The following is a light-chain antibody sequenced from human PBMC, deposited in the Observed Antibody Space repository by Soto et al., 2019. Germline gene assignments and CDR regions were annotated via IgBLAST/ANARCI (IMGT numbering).Light chain of an antibody. CDR1: SRDVGGYNY. CDR2: DVS. V-gene: IGLV2-14*01. CDR3: SSYTSSNTVV. Sequence: QSALTQPASVSGSPGQSIAISCTGTSRDVGGYNYVSWYQQHPGKAPKLLIYDVSARPSGVSNRFSGSKSDNTASLTITGLQAEDEADYYCSSYTSSNTVVFGGGTKLNVL. J-gene: IGLJ2*01.